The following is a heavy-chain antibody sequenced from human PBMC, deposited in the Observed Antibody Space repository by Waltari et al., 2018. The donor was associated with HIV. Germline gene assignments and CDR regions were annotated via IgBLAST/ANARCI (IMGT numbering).Heavy chain of an antibody. CDR2: ISYEGSNK. D-gene: IGHD4-17*01. Sequence: QVQLVESGGGVVQPGRSLRLSCAASGFTFSSYAMPWVRQAPGKGLEWVAVISYEGSNKYYADSVKCRFTIARDNSKDTLYLQMNSLRAEDTAVYYCARENMTTVTKNNWFDPWGQGTLVTVSS. CDR3: ARENMTTVTKNNWFDP. CDR1: GFTFSSYA. V-gene: IGHV3-30*01. J-gene: IGHJ5*02.